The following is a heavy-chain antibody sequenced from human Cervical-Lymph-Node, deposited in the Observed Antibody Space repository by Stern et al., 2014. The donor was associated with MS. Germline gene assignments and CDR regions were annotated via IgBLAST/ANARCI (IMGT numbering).Heavy chain of an antibody. CDR1: GGTFSSSYA. D-gene: IGHD2-15*01. CDR3: ARGIVSNRPAATLHNLSDP. Sequence: VQLVESGPEVKKPGSSVNVSCKASGGTFSSSYADSWGRQPPGQGLEWMGSIIPILGLANYALKFQTRLTVTRAKSTSPVFLALSSLTSEDTAVYFCARGIVSNRPAATLHNLSDPWGQGTLVTVSS. J-gene: IGHJ5*02. CDR2: IIPILGLA. V-gene: IGHV1-69*09.